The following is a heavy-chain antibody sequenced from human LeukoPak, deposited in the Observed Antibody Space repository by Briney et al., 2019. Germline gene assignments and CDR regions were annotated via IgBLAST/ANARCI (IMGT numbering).Heavy chain of an antibody. V-gene: IGHV6-1*01. CDR1: GDSVSSNSAA. Sequence: SQTLPLTCAISGDSVSSNSAAWNWIRQSPSRGLEWLGRTYYRSKWYNDYAVSVKRRITINPDTSKHQFSLQLNSVTPEDTAVYYCVRYDSSGRSFDFWGQGTLVTVSS. D-gene: IGHD3-22*01. CDR3: VRYDSSGRSFDF. CDR2: TYYRSKWYN. J-gene: IGHJ4*02.